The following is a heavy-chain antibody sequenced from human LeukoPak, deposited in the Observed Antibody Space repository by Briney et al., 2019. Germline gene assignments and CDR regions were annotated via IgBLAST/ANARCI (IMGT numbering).Heavy chain of an antibody. CDR3: ARAMTTVTEFDY. J-gene: IGHJ4*02. Sequence: ASVKVSCKASGYTFTRYDINWVRQATGQGLEWMGWMNPNSGNTGYAQKFQGRVTMTRNTSISTAYMELSSLRSEDTAVYYCARAMTTVTEFDYWGQGTLVTVSS. V-gene: IGHV1-8*01. D-gene: IGHD4-17*01. CDR1: GYTFTRYD. CDR2: MNPNSGNT.